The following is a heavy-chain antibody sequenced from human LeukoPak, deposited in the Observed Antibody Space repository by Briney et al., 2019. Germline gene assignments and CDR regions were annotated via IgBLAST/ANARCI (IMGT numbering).Heavy chain of an antibody. CDR1: GFTFSTHA. CDR2: ISGSADST. J-gene: IGHJ4*02. D-gene: IGHD3-10*01. Sequence: GGSLRLSCAASGFTFSTHAMSWVRQAPGKGLEWVSGISGSADSTYYADSVKGRFTISRDNSKNTLYLQMNSLRAEDTAVYYCARDITLTRGGRSDYWGQGTLVTVSA. V-gene: IGHV3-23*01. CDR3: ARDITLTRGGRSDY.